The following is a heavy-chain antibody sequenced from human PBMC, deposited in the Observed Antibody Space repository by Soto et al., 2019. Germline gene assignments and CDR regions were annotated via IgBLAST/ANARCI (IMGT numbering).Heavy chain of an antibody. CDR1: GYTFTGYY. D-gene: IGHD2-2*01. CDR3: ARSQGSSTSLEIYYYYYYGMDV. Sequence: SVKVSCKASGYTFTGYYMHWVRQAPGQGLEWMGWIIPNSGTANYAQKFQGRVTITADKSTSTAYMELSSLRSEDTAVYYCARSQGSSTSLEIYYYYYYGMDVWGQGTTVTVSS. CDR2: IIPNSGTA. J-gene: IGHJ6*02. V-gene: IGHV1-69*06.